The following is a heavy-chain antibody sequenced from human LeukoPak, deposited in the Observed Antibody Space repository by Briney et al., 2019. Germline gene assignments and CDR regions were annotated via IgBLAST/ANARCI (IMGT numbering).Heavy chain of an antibody. D-gene: IGHD3-9*01. CDR2: IYYSGSN. Sequence: SETLSLTCTVSGGSISSYYWCWIRQPPRKGLEWIGYIYYSGSNNYNPSLKSRVTISVDTSKNQFSLKLSSVTAADTAVYYCARGGGLRYFDWLPTAGLDYWGQGTLVTVSS. CDR1: GGSISSYY. CDR3: ARGGGLRYFDWLPTAGLDY. J-gene: IGHJ4*02. V-gene: IGHV4-59*01.